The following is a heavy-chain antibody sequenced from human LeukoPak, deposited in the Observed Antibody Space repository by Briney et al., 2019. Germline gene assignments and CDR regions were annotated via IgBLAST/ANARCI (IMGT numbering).Heavy chain of an antibody. Sequence: SVKVSCKASGGTFSSYAISWVRQAPGQGLEWMGGIIPIFGTANYAQKFQGRVTITADESTSTAYMELSSLRSEDTAVYYCARGLGWELLGAFDIWGQGTMVTVST. V-gene: IGHV1-69*13. J-gene: IGHJ3*02. CDR2: IIPIFGTA. D-gene: IGHD1-26*01. CDR1: GGTFSSYA. CDR3: ARGLGWELLGAFDI.